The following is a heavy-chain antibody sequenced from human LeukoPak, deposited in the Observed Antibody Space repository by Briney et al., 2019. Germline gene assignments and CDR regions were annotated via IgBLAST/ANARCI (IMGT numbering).Heavy chain of an antibody. J-gene: IGHJ4*02. V-gene: IGHV4-59*01. Sequence: PSETLSLTCTVSGGSISSYYWSWIRQPPGKGLEWIGYIYYSGSTNYNPSLKSRVTISVDTSKNQFSLKLSSVTAADTAVYYCARVQASIAVALHPIDYWGQGTLVTVSS. D-gene: IGHD6-19*01. CDR2: IYYSGST. CDR1: GGSISSYY. CDR3: ARVQASIAVALHPIDY.